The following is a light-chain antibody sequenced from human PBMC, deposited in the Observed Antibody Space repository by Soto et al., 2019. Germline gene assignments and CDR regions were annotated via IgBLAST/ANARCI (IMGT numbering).Light chain of an antibody. Sequence: IVLTQSPGTLSLSPGERATLYCRASHSVGSNYLAWYQQKPGQAPRVLIYGASSRATGIPDRFSGSGSGADFTLTISRLEPEDFAVYYCQQYTTSPFTFGPGTKVDIK. CDR3: QQYTTSPFT. V-gene: IGKV3-20*01. J-gene: IGKJ3*01. CDR1: HSVGSNY. CDR2: GAS.